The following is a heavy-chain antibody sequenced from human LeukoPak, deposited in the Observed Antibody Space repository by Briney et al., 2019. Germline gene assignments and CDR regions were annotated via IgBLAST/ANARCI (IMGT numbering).Heavy chain of an antibody. CDR2: ISSSSSTI. CDR3: GRDKGRYYDFWSGYHTFEY. CDR1: GFTFSSYG. D-gene: IGHD3-3*01. J-gene: IGHJ4*02. V-gene: IGHV3-48*01. Sequence: AGGSLRLSCAASGFTFSSYGMNWVRQAPGKGLEWVSYISSSSSTIYYADSVKGRFTISRDNAKNSLYLQMNSLRAEDTAVYYCGRDKGRYYDFWSGYHTFEYWGQGTLGTVSS.